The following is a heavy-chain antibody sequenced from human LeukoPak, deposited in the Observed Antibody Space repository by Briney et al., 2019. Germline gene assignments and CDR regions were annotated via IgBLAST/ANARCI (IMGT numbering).Heavy chain of an antibody. CDR1: GGSFSGYY. CDR3: ARERIMITFGGVIAGFDY. D-gene: IGHD3-16*02. V-gene: IGHV4-4*07. CDR2: IYTSRST. Sequence: PSETLSLTCTVYGGSFSGYYWSWIRQPAGKGLEWIGRIYTSRSTNSNPSLKSRATMSVDTPHNQSSLKLSSVTAADTAVYYCARERIMITFGGVIAGFDYWGQGTLVTVSS. J-gene: IGHJ4*02.